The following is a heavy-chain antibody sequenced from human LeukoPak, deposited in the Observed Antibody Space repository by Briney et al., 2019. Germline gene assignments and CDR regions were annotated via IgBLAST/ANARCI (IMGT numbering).Heavy chain of an antibody. CDR1: GFTFSSYG. CDR3: TGGMGILWFGELSDY. Sequence: PGGSLRLSCAASGFTFSSYGMHWVRQAPGKGLEWVAVISYDGSNKYYADSVKGRFTISRDNSKNTLYLQMNSLRAEDTAVYYCTGGMGILWFGELSDYWGQGTLVTVSS. CDR2: ISYDGSNK. V-gene: IGHV3-30*03. D-gene: IGHD3-10*01. J-gene: IGHJ4*02.